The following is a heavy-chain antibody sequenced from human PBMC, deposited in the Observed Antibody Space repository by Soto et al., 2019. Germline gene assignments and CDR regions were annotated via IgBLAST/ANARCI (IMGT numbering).Heavy chain of an antibody. CDR2: ISYDGSNK. CDR3: ARAEAGSGSLSPYYYYGMDV. CDR1: GFTFSIYA. Sequence: GSLSLSCAASGFTFSIYAMHWVRQAPGKGLEWVAVISYDGSNKYYADSVKGRFTISRDNSKNTLYLQMNSLRAEDTAVYYCARAEAGSGSLSPYYYYGMDVWGQGTTVTVSS. J-gene: IGHJ6*02. D-gene: IGHD6-19*01. V-gene: IGHV3-30-3*01.